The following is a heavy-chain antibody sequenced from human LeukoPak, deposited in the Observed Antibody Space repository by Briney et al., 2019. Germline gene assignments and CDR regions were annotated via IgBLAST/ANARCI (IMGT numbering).Heavy chain of an antibody. CDR3: AKDSWTGVLPTRDYYQYGMDV. CDR2: ISVSGGRT. D-gene: IGHD1-26*01. V-gene: IGHV3-23*01. Sequence: GESLRLSCAASGFTFSSYAMNWVRQPPGKGLEWVSFISVSGGRTYYADSVKGRFSISRDYSKNTLYLQMSSLRAEDTAIYYCAKDSWTGVLPTRDYYQYGMDVWGQGTTVTVSS. CDR1: GFTFSSYA. J-gene: IGHJ6*02.